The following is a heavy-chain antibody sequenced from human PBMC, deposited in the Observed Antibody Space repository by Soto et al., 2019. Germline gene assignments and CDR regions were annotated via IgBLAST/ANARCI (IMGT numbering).Heavy chain of an antibody. CDR3: ARHSWRDYYYYYMDV. Sequence: PAETLSLTCAVYGGSFSGYYWSWSRQPPGKGLEWIGEIDHSGSTNYNPSPKSRVTISVDTSKNQFSLKLSSVTAADTAVYYCARHSWRDYYYYYMDVWGKGTTVTVSS. CDR1: GGSFSGYY. J-gene: IGHJ6*03. CDR2: IDHSGST. V-gene: IGHV4-34*01.